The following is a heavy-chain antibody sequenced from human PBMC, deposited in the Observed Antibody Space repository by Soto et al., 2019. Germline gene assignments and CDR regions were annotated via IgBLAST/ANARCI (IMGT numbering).Heavy chain of an antibody. D-gene: IGHD5-12*01. CDR3: APRRGGYSDTGGGSFDY. V-gene: IGHV1-2*02. J-gene: IGHJ4*02. CDR2: INPTSGAT. Sequence: GASVKVSCKASGYTFTGYYMHGVRQAPGQGLEWMGWINPTSGATNYAQNFQGRVTVTRDMYISTADMELRRLTSDDTAVYYCAPRRGGYSDTGGGSFDYWGQGTLVTVSS. CDR1: GYTFTGYY.